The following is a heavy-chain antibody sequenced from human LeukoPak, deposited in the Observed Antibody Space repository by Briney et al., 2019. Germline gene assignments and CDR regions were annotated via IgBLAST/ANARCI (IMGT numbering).Heavy chain of an antibody. CDR3: ARGERDGDLDS. V-gene: IGHV1-2*02. D-gene: IGHD4-17*01. J-gene: IGHJ4*02. CDR2: INPNSGGT. CDR1: GYTFIGYY. Sequence: ASVKVSCKASGYTFIGYYIHWVRQAPGQGLEWMGWINPNSGGTNYAQKIQGRVTMTRDTSINTAYMELSRLRSDDTAVYYCARGERDGDLDSWGQGTLVTVSS.